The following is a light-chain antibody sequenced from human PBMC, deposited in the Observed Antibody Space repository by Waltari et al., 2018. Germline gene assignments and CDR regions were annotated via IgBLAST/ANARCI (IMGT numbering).Light chain of an antibody. CDR1: SSDGGRYNY. CDR2: EVS. CDR3: SSYAGSNNLV. V-gene: IGLV2-8*01. Sequence: QSALTQPPYASGSPGQSVTISCTGTSSDGGRYNYVSWYQQHPGKAPKLLVYEVSKRPSGVPDRFSGSKSCNTASLTVSGLQAEDEADYYCSSYAGSNNLVFGGGTKLTVL. J-gene: IGLJ2*01.